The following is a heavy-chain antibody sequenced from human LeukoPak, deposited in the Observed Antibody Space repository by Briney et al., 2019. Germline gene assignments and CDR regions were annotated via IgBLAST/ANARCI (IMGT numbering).Heavy chain of an antibody. D-gene: IGHD3-22*01. J-gene: IGHJ4*02. CDR1: GFTVRSNY. V-gene: IGHV3-53*05. CDR3: ARDLLHDSSGY. Sequence: GGSLRLSCAASGFTVRSNYMSWVRQAPGKGLEWVSVIYSGGSTYYADSVKGRFTISRDNSKNTLYLQMNSLRAEDTAVYYCARDLLHDSSGYWGQGTLVTVSS. CDR2: IYSGGST.